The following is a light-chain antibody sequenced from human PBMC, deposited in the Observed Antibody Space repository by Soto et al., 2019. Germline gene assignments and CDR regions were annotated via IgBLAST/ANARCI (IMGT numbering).Light chain of an antibody. CDR1: QSINSSY. Sequence: EIVLTQSPGTLSLSPGERATLSCRASQSINSSYLAWFQQRPGQAPRLLINDASSRATWTPDRLSGSGSGRDFTLINSRLEPEDFAVYYCQQYGSSPRTFGKGTRVDIK. J-gene: IGKJ1*01. CDR3: QQYGSSPRT. V-gene: IGKV3-20*01. CDR2: DAS.